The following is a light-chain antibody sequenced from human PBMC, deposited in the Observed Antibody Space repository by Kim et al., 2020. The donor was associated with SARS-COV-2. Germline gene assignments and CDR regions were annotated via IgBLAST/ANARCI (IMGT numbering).Light chain of an antibody. J-gene: IGKJ1*01. CDR3: QQRSNWPRT. V-gene: IGKV3-11*01. CDR2: DAS. Sequence: LSPGERATLACRASQSVSNYLAWYQQKPGQAPRRLIYDASNRDTGIPGRFSGSGSGTDFTLTISSLEPEDFAVYYCQQRSNWPRTFGQGTKVDIK. CDR1: QSVSNY.